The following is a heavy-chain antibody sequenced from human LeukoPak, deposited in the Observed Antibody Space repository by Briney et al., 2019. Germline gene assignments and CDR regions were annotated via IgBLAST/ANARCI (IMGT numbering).Heavy chain of an antibody. J-gene: IGHJ4*02. CDR1: GFTFSNAW. V-gene: IGHV3-15*01. D-gene: IGHD6-19*01. CDR2: IKSKTDGGTT. CDR3: TTVSGARYSCGDY. Sequence: GGSLRLSCAASGFTFSNAWMSWVRQAPGKGLEWVGRIKSKTDGGTTDYAAPVKGRFTISRDDSKNTLDLQMNSLKTEDTAVYYCTTVSGARYSCGDYWGQGTLVTVSS.